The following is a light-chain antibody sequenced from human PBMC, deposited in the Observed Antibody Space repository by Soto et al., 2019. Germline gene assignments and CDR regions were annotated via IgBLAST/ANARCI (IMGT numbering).Light chain of an antibody. CDR1: SSDVGGYNY. Sequence: LTQPASVSGSPGQSITISCTGTSSDVGGYNYVSWYQQHPGKAPKLMIYEVSNRPSGVSNRFSGSKSGNTASLTTSGLQAEDEADYYCSSYTSSSTLLYVFGTGTKVTVL. J-gene: IGLJ1*01. CDR2: EVS. CDR3: SSYTSSSTLLYV. V-gene: IGLV2-14*01.